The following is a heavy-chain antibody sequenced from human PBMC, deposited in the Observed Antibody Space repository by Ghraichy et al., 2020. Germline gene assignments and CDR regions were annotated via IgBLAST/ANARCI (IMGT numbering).Heavy chain of an antibody. V-gene: IGHV3-23*01. J-gene: IGHJ4*02. CDR1: GFNFITSA. CDR2: IDISGDGT. D-gene: IGHD2-21*02. Sequence: SLRLSCAVSGFNFITSAMTWVRQAPGRGLEWVSSIDISGDGTYYADSVAGRFTVSRDNSKNTLFLHMNSLRVDDTATYYCAKELRPNDYWGQGTLVTVSS. CDR3: AKELRPNDY.